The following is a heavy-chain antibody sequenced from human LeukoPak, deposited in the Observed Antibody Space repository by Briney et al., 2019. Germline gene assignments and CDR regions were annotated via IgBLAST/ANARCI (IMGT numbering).Heavy chain of an antibody. D-gene: IGHD3-22*01. V-gene: IGHV1-46*04. CDR3: AREGGIDYYDSNGYSTSSFDY. J-gene: IGHJ4*02. CDR1: GYTFTSYY. CDR2: INNSGGST. Sequence: ASVNVSFKASGYTFTSYYMQWVRQAPGQGVEWMGVINNSGGSTSYAQKLQGRVSITRDMATRTVYMELRSVRDEDTAVYYCAREGGIDYYDSNGYSTSSFDYWGQGTLVTVSS.